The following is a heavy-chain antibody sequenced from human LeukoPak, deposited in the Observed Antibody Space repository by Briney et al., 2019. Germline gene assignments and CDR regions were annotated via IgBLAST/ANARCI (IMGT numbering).Heavy chain of an antibody. CDR3: ARSGGGGRYERYFDY. J-gene: IGHJ4*02. D-gene: IGHD6-19*01. Sequence: PSETLSLTCTVSGGSISSSSYYWSWIRQPPGKGLEWIGYIYYSGSTNYNPSLKSRVTISVDTSKNQFSLKLSSVTAADTAVYYCARSGGGGRYERYFDYWGQGTLVTVSS. V-gene: IGHV4-61*01. CDR2: IYYSGST. CDR1: GGSISSSSYY.